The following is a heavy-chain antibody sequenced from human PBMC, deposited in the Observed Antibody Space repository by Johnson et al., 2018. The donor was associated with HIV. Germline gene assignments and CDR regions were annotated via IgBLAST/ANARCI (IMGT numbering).Heavy chain of an antibody. CDR3: AKGGPSGYRTFDI. Sequence: QVQLVESGGGVVQPGRSLRLSCAASGFTFSSYAMHWVRQAPGKGLEWVAVISYDGSNKYYVDSVKGRFTISRDDSKNTLYLQMNSLRPEDTALYYCAKGGPSGYRTFDIWGQGTMVTVSS. D-gene: IGHD5-18*01. V-gene: IGHV3-30*04. J-gene: IGHJ3*02. CDR1: GFTFSSYA. CDR2: ISYDGSNK.